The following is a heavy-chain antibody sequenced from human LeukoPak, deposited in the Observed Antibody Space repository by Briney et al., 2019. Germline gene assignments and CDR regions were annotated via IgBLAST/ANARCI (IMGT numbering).Heavy chain of an antibody. V-gene: IGHV1-69*13. Sequence: ASVTVSCKASGGTFSSYAISWVRQAPGQGLEWMGGTIPIFGTANYAQKFQGRVTITADESTSTAYMELSSLRSEDTAVYYCASLCTNGVCYTEDFDYWGQGTLVTVSS. CDR2: TIPIFGTA. CDR1: GGTFSSYA. J-gene: IGHJ4*02. D-gene: IGHD2-8*01. CDR3: ASLCTNGVCYTEDFDY.